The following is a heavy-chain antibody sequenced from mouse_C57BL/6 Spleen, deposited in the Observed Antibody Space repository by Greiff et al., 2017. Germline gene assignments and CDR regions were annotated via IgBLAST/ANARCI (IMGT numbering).Heavy chain of an antibody. V-gene: IGHV1-55*01. CDR2: IYPGSGST. Sequence: PGQGLEWIGDIYPGSGSTNYNEKFKSKATLTVDTSSSTAYMQLSSLTSEDSAVYYCAREGTGYAMDYWGQGTSVTVSS. D-gene: IGHD3-3*01. J-gene: IGHJ4*01. CDR3: AREGTGYAMDY.